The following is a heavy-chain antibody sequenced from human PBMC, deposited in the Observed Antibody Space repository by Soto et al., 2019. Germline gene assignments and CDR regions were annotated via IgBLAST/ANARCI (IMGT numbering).Heavy chain of an antibody. CDR2: ISAYNGNT. D-gene: IGHD4-4*01. CDR3: ARDYSNPYEDYYYGMDV. Sequence: ASVKVSCKASGYTFTSYGISWVRQAPGQGLEWMGWISAYNGNTNYAQKLQGRVTMTRDTSTSTVYMELSSLRSEDTAVYYCARDYSNPYEDYYYGMDVWG. J-gene: IGHJ6*02. V-gene: IGHV1-18*01. CDR1: GYTFTSYG.